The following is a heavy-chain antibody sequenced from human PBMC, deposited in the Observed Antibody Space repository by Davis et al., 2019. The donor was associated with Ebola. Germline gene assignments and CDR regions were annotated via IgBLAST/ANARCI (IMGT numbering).Heavy chain of an antibody. Sequence: AASVKVSCKASGYTFTTYAMNWVRHAPGQGLEWMGWISAYNGNTNYAQILQGRVTVTRDTSTTTVYMDLSSLRSEDTALYYCTTPGGQDSGYDVFDIWGQGTMVTVSS. CDR1: GYTFTTYA. CDR3: TTPGGQDSGYDVFDI. J-gene: IGHJ3*02. CDR2: ISAYNGNT. D-gene: IGHD5-12*01. V-gene: IGHV1-18*01.